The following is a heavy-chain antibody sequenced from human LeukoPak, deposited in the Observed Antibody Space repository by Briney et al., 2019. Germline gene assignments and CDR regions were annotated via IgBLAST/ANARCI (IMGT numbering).Heavy chain of an antibody. J-gene: IGHJ4*02. Sequence: SETLSLTCTVSGGSIGSGDYYWSWIRQPPGKGLEWIGYIYYSGSTYYHPSLQSRVTISVDTSKNQFSLKLSSVTAADTAVYYCAREAEVSAGFDYWGQGTLVTVSS. CDR2: IYYSGST. D-gene: IGHD2-8*01. CDR1: GGSIGSGDYY. CDR3: AREAEVSAGFDY. V-gene: IGHV4-30-4*01.